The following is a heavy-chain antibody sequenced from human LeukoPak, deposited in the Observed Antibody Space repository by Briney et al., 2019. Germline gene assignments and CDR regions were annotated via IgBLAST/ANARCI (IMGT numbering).Heavy chain of an antibody. CDR3: ARGYDTLTGWLEH. CDR1: GFTFSTYW. Sequence: GGSLRLSCAASGFTFSTYWMSWVRQTPRKGLEWVANINQYGSEKYYVDSVKGRFTTSRDNAKNSLYLQMNSLRVEDTAVYYCARGYDTLTGWLEHWGQGTLVTVPS. CDR2: INQYGSEK. D-gene: IGHD3-9*01. J-gene: IGHJ1*01. V-gene: IGHV3-7*04.